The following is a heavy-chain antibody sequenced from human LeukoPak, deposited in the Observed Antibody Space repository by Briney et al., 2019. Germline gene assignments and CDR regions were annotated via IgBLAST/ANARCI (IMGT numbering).Heavy chain of an antibody. V-gene: IGHV1-2*02. D-gene: IGHD4-17*01. CDR2: INPNSGGT. Sequence: GASVKVSCKASGYSFTVYYIHWVRQAPGQGLEWMGWINPNSGGTNYAQKFLGRVTMTRYTSISTAYMELSWLRSDDTAVYYCATLYGDYVASDYWGQGTLVTVSS. CDR1: GYSFTVYY. J-gene: IGHJ4*02. CDR3: ATLYGDYVASDY.